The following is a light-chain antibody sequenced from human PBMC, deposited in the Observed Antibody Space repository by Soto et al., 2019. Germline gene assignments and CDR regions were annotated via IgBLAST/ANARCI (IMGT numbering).Light chain of an antibody. J-gene: IGLJ1*01. CDR1: SSDVGGYNF. Sequence: QSVLTQPPSASGSPGQSVTISCTGTSSDVGGYNFVSWYQQYPGKAPKLMIYEVSKRPSGVPDRFSGSKSGNTASLTVSGLQAEDEADYYCSSYAGSDNYVFGTGTKATVL. V-gene: IGLV2-8*01. CDR2: EVS. CDR3: SSYAGSDNYV.